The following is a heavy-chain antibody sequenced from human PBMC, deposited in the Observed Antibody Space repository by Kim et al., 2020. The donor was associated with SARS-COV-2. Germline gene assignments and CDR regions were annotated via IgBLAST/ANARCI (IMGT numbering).Heavy chain of an antibody. D-gene: IGHD3-3*01. Sequence: SVKVSCKASGGTFSSYAISWVRQAPGQGLEWMGRIIPILGIANYAQKFQGRVTITADKSTSTAYMELSSLRSEDTAVYYCAKHHYDFWSGYYPFDYWGQGTLVTVSS. CDR1: GGTFSSYA. J-gene: IGHJ4*02. V-gene: IGHV1-69*04. CDR2: IIPILGIA. CDR3: AKHHYDFWSGYYPFDY.